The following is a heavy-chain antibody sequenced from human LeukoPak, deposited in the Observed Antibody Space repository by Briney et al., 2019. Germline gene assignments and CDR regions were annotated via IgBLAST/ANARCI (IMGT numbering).Heavy chain of an antibody. CDR3: AIRYGSGEKYYYYYYMDV. V-gene: IGHV1-8*01. D-gene: IGHD3-10*01. J-gene: IGHJ6*03. Sequence: ASVKVSCKASGYTFTSYDINWVRQATGQGLAWMGWMNPNSGNTGYAQKFQGRVTMTRNTSISTAYMELSSLRSEDTAVYYCAIRYGSGEKYYYYYYMDVWGKGTTVTVSS. CDR1: GYTFTSYD. CDR2: MNPNSGNT.